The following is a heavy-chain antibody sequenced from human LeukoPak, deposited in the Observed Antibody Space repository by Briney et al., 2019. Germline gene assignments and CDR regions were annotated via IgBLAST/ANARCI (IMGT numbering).Heavy chain of an antibody. V-gene: IGHV3-23*01. D-gene: IGHD4-17*01. Sequence: PGGSLRLSCAASGFTFSSYAMSWVRQAPGKGLEWVSAISGSGGSTYYADSVKGRFTISRDNSKNTLSLQMNSLRAEDTAVYYCAKDRDGDYPAYYFDFWGQGTLVTVSS. J-gene: IGHJ4*02. CDR2: ISGSGGST. CDR1: GFTFSSYA. CDR3: AKDRDGDYPAYYFDF.